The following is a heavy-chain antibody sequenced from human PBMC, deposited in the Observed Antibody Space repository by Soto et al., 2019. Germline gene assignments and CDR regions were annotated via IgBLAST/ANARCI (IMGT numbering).Heavy chain of an antibody. CDR3: ARHVVHSSSDAFDI. CDR2: IYYSGST. D-gene: IGHD6-6*01. Sequence: PSETLSLTCTVSGGSISSYYWSWIRQPPGKGLEWIGYIYYSGSTNYNPSLKSRVTISVDTSKNQFSLKLSSVTAADTAVYYCARHVVHSSSDAFDIWGQGTMVTVSS. J-gene: IGHJ3*02. V-gene: IGHV4-59*08. CDR1: GGSISSYY.